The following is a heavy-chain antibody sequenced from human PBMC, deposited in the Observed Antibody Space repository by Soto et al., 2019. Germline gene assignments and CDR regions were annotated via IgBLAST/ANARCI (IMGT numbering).Heavy chain of an antibody. D-gene: IGHD2-15*01. Sequence: GGSLRLSCAASGFTFSSYAMHWVRQAPGKGLEWVAVISYDGSNKYYGDSVKGRFTISRDNSKNTLYLQMNSLRAEDTAVYYCAKDLSDIVVVVAATRESYYYYGMDVWGQGTTVTVSS. J-gene: IGHJ6*02. CDR1: GFTFSSYA. CDR3: AKDLSDIVVVVAATRESYYYYGMDV. V-gene: IGHV3-30-3*01. CDR2: ISYDGSNK.